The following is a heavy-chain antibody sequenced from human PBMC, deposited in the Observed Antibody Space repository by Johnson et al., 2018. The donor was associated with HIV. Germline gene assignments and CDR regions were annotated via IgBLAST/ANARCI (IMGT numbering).Heavy chain of an antibody. CDR1: GFTFSNFA. Sequence: VQLVESGGGLVQPGGSLRLSCAVSGFTFSNFAMHWVRQAPGKGLEYVSAISSNGIGTYYANSVDGRFTISRDNDKNTLYLEMGSLRVEDMAVYYCARDLVVGIGLFVRRTPGEVDAFDIWGQGTMVTVSS. V-gene: IGHV3-64*01. CDR3: ARDLVVGIGLFVRRTPGEVDAFDI. J-gene: IGHJ3*02. CDR2: ISSNGIGT. D-gene: IGHD3-16*01.